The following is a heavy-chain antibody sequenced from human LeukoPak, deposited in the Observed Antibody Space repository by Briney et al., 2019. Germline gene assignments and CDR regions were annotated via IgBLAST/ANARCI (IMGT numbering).Heavy chain of an antibody. CDR2: IGGSGGST. Sequence: GGSLRLSCAVSGITLSNYGVSWVRQAPGKGLEWVSAIGGSGGSTYYADSVKGRFTISRDNSKNTLYLQMNSLRAEDTAVYYCAKDYSSSHPGVDWFDPWGQGTLVTVSS. D-gene: IGHD6-13*01. V-gene: IGHV3-23*01. CDR1: GITLSNYG. CDR3: AKDYSSSHPGVDWFDP. J-gene: IGHJ5*02.